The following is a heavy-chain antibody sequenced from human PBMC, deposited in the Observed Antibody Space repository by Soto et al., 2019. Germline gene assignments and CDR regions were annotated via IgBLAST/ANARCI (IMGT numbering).Heavy chain of an antibody. D-gene: IGHD2-15*01. Sequence: GGSLRLSCVASEFTFSSRWMHWVRQRPGKGLMWVSHISHQVSTTTYADSVKGRFTISRDNAKNTLYLQMNSLRAEDTAIYYCARVVGYGLDLWGQGTTVTVSS. J-gene: IGHJ6*02. CDR1: EFTFSSRW. V-gene: IGHV3-74*01. CDR3: ARVVGYGLDL. CDR2: ISHQVSTT.